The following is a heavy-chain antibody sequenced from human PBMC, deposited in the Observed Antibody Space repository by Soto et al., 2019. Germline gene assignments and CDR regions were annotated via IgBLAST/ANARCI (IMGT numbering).Heavy chain of an antibody. Sequence: PGGSLRLSCAASGFTFSSYAMHWVRQAPGKGLEWVAVISYDGSNKYYADSVKGRFTISRDNSKNTLYLQMNSLRAEDTAVYYCASPPTYCSGGSCASRDWYFDLWGRGTLVTVSS. V-gene: IGHV3-30-3*01. CDR1: GFTFSSYA. J-gene: IGHJ2*01. CDR2: ISYDGSNK. D-gene: IGHD2-15*01. CDR3: ASPPTYCSGGSCASRDWYFDL.